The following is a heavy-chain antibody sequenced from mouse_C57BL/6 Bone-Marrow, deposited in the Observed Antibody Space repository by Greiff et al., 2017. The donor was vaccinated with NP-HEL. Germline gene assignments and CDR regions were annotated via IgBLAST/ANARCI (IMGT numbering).Heavy chain of an antibody. J-gene: IGHJ1*03. CDR2: IHPNSGST. Sequence: QVQLQQSGAELVKPGASVKLSCKASGYTFTSYWMHWVKQRPGQGLEWIGMIHPNSGSTNYNEKFKSKATLTVDKSSSTAYMQLSSLTSEDSAVYYCARCRSGYFDVWGTGTTVTVSS. CDR3: ARCRSGYFDV. CDR1: GYTFTSYW. V-gene: IGHV1-64*01.